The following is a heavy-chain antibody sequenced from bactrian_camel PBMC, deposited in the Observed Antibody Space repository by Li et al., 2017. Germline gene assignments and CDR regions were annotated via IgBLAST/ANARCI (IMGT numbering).Heavy chain of an antibody. CDR1: GDTQSTTC. V-gene: IGHV3S53*01. Sequence: VQLVESGGGSVEAGGSLTLSCVVSGDTQSTTCMGWFRQTQGNEREGVAAIDNEGSIAYAENVKGRFTISRDNAKNTVYLQMDSLKAEDTATYYCAATRGPLPVRLAYEEDRYNYWGQGTQVTVS. D-gene: IGHD1*01. CDR2: IDNEGSI. J-gene: IGHJ4*01. CDR3: AATRGPLPVRLAYEEDRYNY.